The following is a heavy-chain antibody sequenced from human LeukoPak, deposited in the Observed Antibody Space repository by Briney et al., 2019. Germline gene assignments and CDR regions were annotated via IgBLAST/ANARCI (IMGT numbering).Heavy chain of an antibody. CDR3: ARARNWGFSFLHS. Sequence: SETLCLTCTVSGGSVSSSTYYWSWIRQPPGKGLEWIGYIFYTGSTNYNPSLKSRVTISVDTSKNQFSLKLSSVTAADTAVYYCARARNWGFSFLHSWGHGTLVTVSS. V-gene: IGHV4-61*01. D-gene: IGHD7-27*01. CDR1: GGSVSSSTYY. CDR2: IFYTGST. J-gene: IGHJ5*01.